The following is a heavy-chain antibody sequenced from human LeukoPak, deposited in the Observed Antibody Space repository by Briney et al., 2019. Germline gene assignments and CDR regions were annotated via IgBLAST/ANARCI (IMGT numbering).Heavy chain of an antibody. J-gene: IGHJ4*02. D-gene: IGHD6-13*01. V-gene: IGHV3-64D*06. Sequence: PGGSLRLSCSASGFPFSSYAMHWVPEAPGKGLKYVSSISNNGGSTYYADSVKGRFTISRDNSKNTLLIQMSSLRSEDTAVYYCVKDSSSWYGGEYFDYWGQGTLVTVSS. CDR3: VKDSSSWYGGEYFDY. CDR1: GFPFSSYA. CDR2: ISNNGGST.